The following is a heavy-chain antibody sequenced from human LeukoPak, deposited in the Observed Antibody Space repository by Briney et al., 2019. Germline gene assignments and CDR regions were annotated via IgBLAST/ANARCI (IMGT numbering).Heavy chain of an antibody. D-gene: IGHD3-9*01. V-gene: IGHV4-34*01. J-gene: IGHJ6*03. CDR2: INHSGST. Sequence: GSLRLSCAASGFTFSSYAMSWIRQPPGKGLEWIGEINHSGSTNYNPSLKSRVTISVDTSKNQFSLKLSSVTAADTAVYYCARSSGYFYYYYYMDVWGKGTTVTVSS. CDR1: GFTFSSYA. CDR3: ARSSGYFYYYYYMDV.